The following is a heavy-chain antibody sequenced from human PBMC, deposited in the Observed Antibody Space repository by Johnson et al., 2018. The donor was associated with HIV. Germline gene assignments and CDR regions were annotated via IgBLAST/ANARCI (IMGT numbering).Heavy chain of an antibody. CDR2: ISNSGHAT. V-gene: IGHV3-NL1*01. J-gene: IGHJ3*02. Sequence: QVQLVESGGGLVQPGGSLRLSCAASGFTFSSYDMYWVRQTTGKGLEWVSVISNSGHATDYADSVRGRFTISRDNSKNTLYVEMNSLRSEDTAVYYCAKVGRMTTVVTPGDAFDIWGQGTKVTVSS. CDR1: GFTFSSYD. CDR3: AKVGRMTTVVTPGDAFDI. D-gene: IGHD4-23*01.